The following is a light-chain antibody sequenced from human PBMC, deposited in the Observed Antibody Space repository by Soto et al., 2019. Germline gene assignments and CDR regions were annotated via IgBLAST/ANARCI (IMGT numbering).Light chain of an antibody. Sequence: QSALTQPASVSGSPGQSITISCTGTSSDVGGYKYVSWYQQHPGKAPKVIIYDVSNRPSGVSNRFSGSKSGNTASLTISGLQVEDDADYYCSSYSSSSTRVVFGGGTQLTVL. CDR2: DVS. J-gene: IGLJ2*01. V-gene: IGLV2-14*03. CDR1: SSDVGGYKY. CDR3: SSYSSSSTRVV.